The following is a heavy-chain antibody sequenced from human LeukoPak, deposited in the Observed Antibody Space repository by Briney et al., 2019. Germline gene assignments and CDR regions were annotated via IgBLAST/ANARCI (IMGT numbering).Heavy chain of an antibody. CDR1: GFTFSNYD. CDR3: ARDRDYTSPFDY. CDR2: IRFDGSNK. Sequence: PGGSLRLSCTASGFTFSNYDMLWVRQAPGKGLEWLAFIRFDGSNKYYADSVKGRFTISRDNSKNTLYLQMNSLRAEDTDVYYCARDRDYTSPFDYWGKGSLVTVSS. J-gene: IGHJ4*02. D-gene: IGHD4-11*01. V-gene: IGHV3-30*02.